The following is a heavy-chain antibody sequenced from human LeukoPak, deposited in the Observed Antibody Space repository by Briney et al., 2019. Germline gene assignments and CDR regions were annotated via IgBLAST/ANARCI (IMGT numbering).Heavy chain of an antibody. CDR2: INSDGSST. CDR3: AREYGDYFNRNWFDP. J-gene: IGHJ5*02. D-gene: IGHD4-17*01. V-gene: IGHV3-74*01. Sequence: GGSLRLSCAASGFTFSSYWMHWVRQAPGKGLVWVSRINSDGSSTSYADSVKGRFTISRDNAKNTLYLQMNNLRAEDTAVYYCAREYGDYFNRNWFDPWGQGTLVTVSS. CDR1: GFTFSSYW.